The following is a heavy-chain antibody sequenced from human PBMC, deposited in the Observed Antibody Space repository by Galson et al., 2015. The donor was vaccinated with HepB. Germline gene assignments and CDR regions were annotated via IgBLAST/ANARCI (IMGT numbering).Heavy chain of an antibody. V-gene: IGHV3-48*02. D-gene: IGHD3-22*01. CDR3: GRVVSSGYYNPIDY. CDR2: ISSSSSAM. Sequence: SLRLSCAASGFTFSSYSMNWVRQAPGKGLEWVSYISSSSSAMYYADSVKGRFTISRDNAKNSLYLQMNSLRDEDTAVYYCGRVVSSGYYNPIDYWGQGTLVTVSS. J-gene: IGHJ4*02. CDR1: GFTFSSYS.